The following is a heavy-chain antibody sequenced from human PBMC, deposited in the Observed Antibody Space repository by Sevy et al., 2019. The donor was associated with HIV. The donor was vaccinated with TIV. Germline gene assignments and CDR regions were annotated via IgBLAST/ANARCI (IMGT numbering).Heavy chain of an antibody. D-gene: IGHD3-22*01. V-gene: IGHV3-48*03. CDR2: ISSSGSTI. CDR3: ARDSSTYYYDSSGYYYYYYCMDV. CDR1: GFTFSSYE. J-gene: IGHJ6*02. Sequence: GGSLRLSCAASGFTFSSYEMNWVRQAPGKGLEWVSYISSSGSTIYYADSVKGRFTISRDNAKNSLYLQMNSLRAEDTAVYYCARDSSTYYYDSSGYYYYYYCMDVWGQGTTVTVSS.